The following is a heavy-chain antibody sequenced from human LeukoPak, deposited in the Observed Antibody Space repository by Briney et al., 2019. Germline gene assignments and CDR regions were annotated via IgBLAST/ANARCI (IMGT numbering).Heavy chain of an antibody. CDR2: ISSSGSTI. Sequence: PGGSLRLSCAASGFTFSSYEMNWVRQAPGKGLEWVSYISSSGSTIYYADSVKGRFTISRDNAKNSLYLQMNSLRAEDTAVYYCARGDYDILTGYDYYYYMDVWGKGTTVTISS. CDR1: GFTFSSYE. V-gene: IGHV3-48*03. CDR3: ARGDYDILTGYDYYYYMDV. D-gene: IGHD3-9*01. J-gene: IGHJ6*03.